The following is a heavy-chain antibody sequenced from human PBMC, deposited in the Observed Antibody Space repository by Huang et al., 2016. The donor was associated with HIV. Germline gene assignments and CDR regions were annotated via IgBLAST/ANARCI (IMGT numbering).Heavy chain of an antibody. V-gene: IGHV1-69*13. CDR2: IIRSFGTA. Sequence: QVQLVQSGAEVKKPGSSVKVSCKASGGTFSSYAISWVRQAPGQGLEWMGGIIRSFGTANYAQKFEGRVTITADESTSTAYMELSSLRSEDTAVYYCARARGYYDSSVSYYFDYWGQGTLVTVSS. D-gene: IGHD3-22*01. CDR1: GGTFSSYA. CDR3: ARARGYYDSSVSYYFDY. J-gene: IGHJ4*02.